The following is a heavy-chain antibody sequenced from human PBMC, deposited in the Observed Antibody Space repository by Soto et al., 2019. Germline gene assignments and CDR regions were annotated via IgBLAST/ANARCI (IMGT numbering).Heavy chain of an antibody. CDR3: ARDRSSGYSPVEDWFDP. J-gene: IGHJ5*02. CDR1: GGFPRPGDYL. V-gene: IGHV4-30-4*08. Sequence: SEDLCLPWTVSGGFPRPGDYLVCWVRQAPRKGLEWIGYIYYSGSTYYNPSLKSRVTISVDTSKNQFSLKLSSVTAADTAVYYCARDRSSGYSPVEDWFDPRGQGTLVTGSS. D-gene: IGHD3-22*01. CDR2: IYYSGST.